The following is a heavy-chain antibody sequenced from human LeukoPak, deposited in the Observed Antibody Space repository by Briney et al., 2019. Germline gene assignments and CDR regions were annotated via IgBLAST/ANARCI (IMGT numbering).Heavy chain of an antibody. D-gene: IGHD3-3*01. Sequence: PSETLSLTCSVSGYSISSGYYCGWIRQPPGKGLEWIGSVYHSGSTYYNPSLKSRVTISMDKSKNQFSLKLTAVTAADTAVYYCGSQKEWSLTGYHFDYWGQGTLVTVSS. CDR2: VYHSGST. J-gene: IGHJ4*02. CDR3: GSQKEWSLTGYHFDY. CDR1: GYSISSGYY. V-gene: IGHV4-38-2*01.